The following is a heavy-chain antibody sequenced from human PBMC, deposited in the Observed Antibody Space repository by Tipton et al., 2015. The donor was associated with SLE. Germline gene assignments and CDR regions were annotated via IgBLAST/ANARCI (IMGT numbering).Heavy chain of an antibody. V-gene: IGHV3-9*01. CDR3: ARDKGGYDKGVFDY. J-gene: IGHJ4*02. CDR2: ISWNSRRI. CDR1: GFTFDDYT. D-gene: IGHD5-12*01. Sequence: SLRLSCAASGFTFDDYTIHWVRQAPGKGLEWVSGISWNSRRIGYADSVKGRFSLSRDNAKNSLCLEMNSLRGEDSALYYCARDKGGYDKGVFDYWGQGVLVIVSS.